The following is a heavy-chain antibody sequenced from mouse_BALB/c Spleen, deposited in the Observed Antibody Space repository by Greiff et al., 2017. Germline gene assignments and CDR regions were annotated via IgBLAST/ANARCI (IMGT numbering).Heavy chain of an antibody. CDR3: ARSGIYYGSSYNYYAMDY. CDR2: INPGSGGT. D-gene: IGHD1-1*01. J-gene: IGHJ4*01. CDR1: GYAFTNYL. Sequence: VHLVESGAELVRPGTSVKVSCKASGYAFTNYLIEWVKQRPGQGLEWIGVINPGSGGTNYNEKFKGKATLTADKSSSTAYMQLSSLTSDDSAVYFCARSGIYYGSSYNYYAMDYWGQGTSVTVSS. V-gene: IGHV1-54*01.